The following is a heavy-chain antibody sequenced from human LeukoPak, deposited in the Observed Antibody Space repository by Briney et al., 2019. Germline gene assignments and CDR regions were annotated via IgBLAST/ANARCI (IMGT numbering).Heavy chain of an antibody. CDR1: GFTFSSYA. D-gene: IGHD3-10*01. V-gene: IGHV3-23*01. J-gene: IGHJ4*02. CDR3: AKDIGMVRESEFDY. Sequence: SGGSLRLSCAASGFTFSSYAMSWVRQAPGKGLEWVSAISGSGGSTYYADSVKGRFTISRDNSKNTLYLQMNSLRAEDTAVYYCAKDIGMVRESEFDYWGQGTLVTVSS. CDR2: ISGSGGST.